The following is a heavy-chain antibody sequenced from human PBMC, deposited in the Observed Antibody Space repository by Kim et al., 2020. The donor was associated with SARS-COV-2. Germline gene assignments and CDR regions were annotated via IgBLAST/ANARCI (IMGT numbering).Heavy chain of an antibody. Sequence: ASVKVSCKVSGYTLTELSMHWVRQAPGKGLEWMGGFDPEDGETIYAQKFQGRVTMTEDTSTDTAYMELSSLRSEDTAVYYCATEATGAVVTPSAFDIWGQGTMVTVSS. CDR3: ATEATGAVVTPSAFDI. CDR2: FDPEDGET. V-gene: IGHV1-24*01. D-gene: IGHD2-21*02. CDR1: GYTLTELS. J-gene: IGHJ3*02.